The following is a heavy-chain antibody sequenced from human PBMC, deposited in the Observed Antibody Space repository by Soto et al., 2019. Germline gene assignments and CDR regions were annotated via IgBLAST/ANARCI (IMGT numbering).Heavy chain of an antibody. J-gene: IGHJ3*01. V-gene: IGHV4-61*01. CDR2: IHYSGST. CDR1: GGSVSSGNYY. D-gene: IGHD2-2*01. CDR3: AREVPAVNDAFDF. Sequence: VQLQESGPGLVKPSETLSLTCTVSGGSVSSGNYYWSWIRQPPGKGLEWIGYIHYSGSTNYNHSLKSRVTMSKDTSRNQFSLKLSSVTAADTAVYFCAREVPAVNDAFDFWGQGTMVTVSS.